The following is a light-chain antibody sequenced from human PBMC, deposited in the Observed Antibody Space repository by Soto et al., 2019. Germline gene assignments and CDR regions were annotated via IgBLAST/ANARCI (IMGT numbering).Light chain of an antibody. J-gene: IGKJ3*01. CDR3: QQYGSSRFT. Sequence: EIVLTQSPGTLSLSPGERATLSCRASQSISSSYLAWYQQKPGQAPRLLVYGASSRATGTPDRFSGSGSGTDFTLTISRLETEDFAVYYCQQYGSSRFTFGPGPKVDIK. CDR2: GAS. V-gene: IGKV3-20*01. CDR1: QSISSSY.